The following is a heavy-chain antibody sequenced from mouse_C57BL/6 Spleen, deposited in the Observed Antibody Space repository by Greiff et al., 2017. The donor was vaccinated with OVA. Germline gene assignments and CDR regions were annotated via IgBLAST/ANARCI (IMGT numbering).Heavy chain of an antibody. CDR1: GYTFTDYY. J-gene: IGHJ2*01. D-gene: IGHD2-5*01. CDR2: INPYNGGP. CDR3: ARSRSNLDYFDY. V-gene: IGHV1-19*01. Sequence: EVQLQQSGPVLVKPGASVKMSCKASGYTFTDYYMNWVKQSHGKSLEWIGVINPYNGGPSYNQKFKGKATLTVDKSSSTAYMELNSLTSEDSAVYYCARSRSNLDYFDYWGQGTTLTVSS.